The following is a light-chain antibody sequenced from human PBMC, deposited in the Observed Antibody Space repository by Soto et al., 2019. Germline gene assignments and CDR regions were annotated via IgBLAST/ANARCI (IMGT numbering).Light chain of an antibody. CDR2: DVS. Sequence: QSALTQPASVSGSPGQSITISCTGTSSDVGGYNYVSWYQQHPGKAPKLMIYDVSNRPSGVSNRFSGSKSGNTASLTNSGLQAEDEADYYCSSYTSSSKVFGTGTKVTVL. CDR1: SSDVGGYNY. CDR3: SSYTSSSKV. V-gene: IGLV2-14*01. J-gene: IGLJ1*01.